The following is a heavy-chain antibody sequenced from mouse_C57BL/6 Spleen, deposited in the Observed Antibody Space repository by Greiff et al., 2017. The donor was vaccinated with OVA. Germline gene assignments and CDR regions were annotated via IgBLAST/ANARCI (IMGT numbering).Heavy chain of an antibody. CDR1: GYTFTSYW. CDR3: ARRGNWAFDY. CDR2: IDPSDSYT. J-gene: IGHJ2*01. V-gene: IGHV1-69*01. Sequence: QVQLQQPGAELVMPGASVKLSCKASGYTFTSYWMHWVKQRPGQGLEWIGEIDPSDSYTNYNQKFKGQSTLTVDKSSSTAYMQLSSLTSEDSAVYYCARRGNWAFDYWGQGTTLTVSS. D-gene: IGHD4-1*01.